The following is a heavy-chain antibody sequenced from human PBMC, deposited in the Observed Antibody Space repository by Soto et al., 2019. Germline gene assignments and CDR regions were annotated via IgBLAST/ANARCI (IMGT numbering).Heavy chain of an antibody. CDR2: IYPGDSDT. CDR3: ATRDSYYYLDF. J-gene: IGHJ4*02. CDR1: GYTFTSSW. D-gene: IGHD3-10*01. Sequence: PGESLKISCKGSGYTFTSSWIAWVRQMPGKGLEWMGIIYPGDSDTRYSPSFQGQVTISADKSSSTAYLQWTSLKASDTAIYYCATRDSYYYLDFWGQGTTVTV. V-gene: IGHV5-51*01.